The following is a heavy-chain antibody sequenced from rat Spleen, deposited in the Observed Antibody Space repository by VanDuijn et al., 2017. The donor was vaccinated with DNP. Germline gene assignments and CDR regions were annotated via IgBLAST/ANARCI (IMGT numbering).Heavy chain of an antibody. CDR3: AREGDYGYNHYFDY. Sequence: EVQLVESGGGLVQPGRSMKLSCAASGFTFSNYYMAWVRQAPTKGLEWVASISYDGSRTYYRDSVKGRFTISRDNAKSTLYLQMDSLRSEDTATYYCAREGDYGYNHYFDYWGQGVMVTVSS. V-gene: IGHV5-22*01. J-gene: IGHJ2*01. CDR2: ISYDGSRT. CDR1: GFTFSNYY. D-gene: IGHD1-9*01.